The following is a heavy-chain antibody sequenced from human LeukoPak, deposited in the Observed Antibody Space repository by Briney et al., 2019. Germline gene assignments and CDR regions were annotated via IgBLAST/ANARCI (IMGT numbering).Heavy chain of an antibody. J-gene: IGHJ3*02. CDR3: TRVLTYYYVGKDAFDI. CDR2: IRSKAYGGTT. D-gene: IGHD3-10*02. Sequence: GRSLRLSCTASGFTFGDYAMSWVRQAPGKGLEWVGFIRSKAYGGTTEYAASVKGRFTISRDDSKSIAYLQMNSLKTEDTAVYYCTRVLTYYYVGKDAFDIWGQGTMVTVSS. CDR1: GFTFGDYA. V-gene: IGHV3-49*04.